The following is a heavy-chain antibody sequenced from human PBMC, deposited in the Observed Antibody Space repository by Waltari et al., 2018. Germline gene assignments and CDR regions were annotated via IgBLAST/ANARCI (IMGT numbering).Heavy chain of an antibody. V-gene: IGHV3-30*04. CDR1: GFTSSSYA. J-gene: IGHJ4*02. CDR3: ARDSVYYGSGSPTDY. D-gene: IGHD3-10*01. CDR2: ISYDGSNK. Sequence: QVQLVESGGGVVQPGRSLRPSCAASGFTSSSYAMHWVRPAPGKGLEWVAVISYDGSNKYYVDSVKGRFTISRDNSKNTLYLQMNSLRAEDTAVYYCARDSVYYGSGSPTDYWGQGTLVTVSS.